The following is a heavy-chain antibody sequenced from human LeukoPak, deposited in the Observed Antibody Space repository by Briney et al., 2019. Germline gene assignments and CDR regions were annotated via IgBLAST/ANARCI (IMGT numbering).Heavy chain of an antibody. J-gene: IGHJ4*02. CDR3: ARGDSSGYYDFDY. V-gene: IGHV4-34*01. CDR1: GGSLSGYY. Sequence: SETLSLTCAVYGGSLSGYYWSWIRQPPGKGLEWIGEINHSGSTNYNPSLKSRVTISVDTSKNQFSLKLSSVTAADTAVYYCARGDSSGYYDFDYWGQGTLVTVSS. D-gene: IGHD3-22*01. CDR2: INHSGST.